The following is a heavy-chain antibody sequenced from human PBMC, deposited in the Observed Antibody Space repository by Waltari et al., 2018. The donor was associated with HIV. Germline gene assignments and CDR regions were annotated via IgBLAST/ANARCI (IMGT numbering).Heavy chain of an antibody. D-gene: IGHD3-22*01. V-gene: IGHV4-59*01. Sequence: QVQLQESGPGLVKPSETLSLTCTVSGGSISSYYWSWIRQPPGKGLDWIGYIYYSGSTNYNPSLKSRVTISVDTSKNQFSLKLSSVTAADTAVYYCARDKGPPYYYDSSGKKMGDAFDIWGQGTMVTVSS. CDR2: IYYSGST. J-gene: IGHJ3*02. CDR1: GGSISSYY. CDR3: ARDKGPPYYYDSSGKKMGDAFDI.